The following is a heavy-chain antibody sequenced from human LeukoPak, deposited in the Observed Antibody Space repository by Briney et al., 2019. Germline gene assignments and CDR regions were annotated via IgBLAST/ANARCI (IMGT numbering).Heavy chain of an antibody. CDR1: GGSISSYY. Sequence: PSETLSLTCTVSGGSISSYYWSWIRQPPGKGLEWIGYIYYSGSTNYNPSLKSRVTISVDTSKNQFSLKLSSVTAAGTAVYYCARHHTIYGDYEGYFDYWGQGTLVTVSS. V-gene: IGHV4-59*08. D-gene: IGHD4-17*01. CDR2: IYYSGST. CDR3: ARHHTIYGDYEGYFDY. J-gene: IGHJ4*02.